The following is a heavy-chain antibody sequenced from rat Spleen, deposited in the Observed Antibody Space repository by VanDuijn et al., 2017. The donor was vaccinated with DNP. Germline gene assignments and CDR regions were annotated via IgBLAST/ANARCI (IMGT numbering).Heavy chain of an antibody. CDR2: VTYDGVNT. Sequence: EVQLVESGGGLVQPGRSLKLSCAASGFTFSDYNMAWVRQAPKKGLEWVATVTYDGVNTYYRDSVKGRFTISRDNVKNTLYLQMDSLRSEDTATYYYTRLGEYLFDYWGQGSLLTVSS. D-gene: IGHD2-1*01. V-gene: IGHV5-7*01. J-gene: IGHJ3*01. CDR1: GFTFSDYN. CDR3: TRLGEYLFDY.